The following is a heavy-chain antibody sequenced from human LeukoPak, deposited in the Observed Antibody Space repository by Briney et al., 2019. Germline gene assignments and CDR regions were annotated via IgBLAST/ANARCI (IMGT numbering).Heavy chain of an antibody. V-gene: IGHV3-49*04. CDR2: IRSKAYGGTT. CDR1: GFTFCDYA. CDR3: TAGAQWLAR. J-gene: IGHJ4*02. Sequence: GGSLRLSCTASGFTFCDYAMSWVRQAPGKGLEWVGFIRSKAYGGTTEYAASVKVRFTISKDDSKSIAYLQMNSLKTEDTAVYYCTAGAQWLARWGQGTLVTVSS. D-gene: IGHD6-19*01.